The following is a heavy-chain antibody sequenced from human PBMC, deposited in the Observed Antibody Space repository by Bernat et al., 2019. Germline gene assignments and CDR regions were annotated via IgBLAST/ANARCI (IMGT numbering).Heavy chain of an antibody. V-gene: IGHV3-30*18. CDR2: ISYDGRDK. CDR1: GFTFSNYG. D-gene: IGHD1-26*01. Sequence: QVQLVESGGGVVQPGRSLRLSCAASGFTFSNYGMHWVRQAPGKGLEWVAVISYDGRDKKYADSVRGLFTMSRENSKNTLHLQMDSLRVEDTAVYYCAKDRDVGGADYYFDYWGQGALVTVSS. CDR3: AKDRDVGGADYYFDY. J-gene: IGHJ4*02.